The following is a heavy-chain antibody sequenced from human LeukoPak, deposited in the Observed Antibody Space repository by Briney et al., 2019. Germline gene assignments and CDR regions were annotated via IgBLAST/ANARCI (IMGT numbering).Heavy chain of an antibody. D-gene: IGHD3-10*01. J-gene: IGHJ4*02. CDR2: IIPIFGTA. CDR3: ASPMVRGVVDY. CDR1: GGTFSSYA. V-gene: IGHV1-69*13. Sequence: GASVKVSCKASGGTFSSYAISWVRQAPGQGLEWMGGIIPIFGTANYAQKFQGRVTITADESTSTAYMELSSLRSEDTAVYYCASPMVRGVVDYWGQGTLVTVSS.